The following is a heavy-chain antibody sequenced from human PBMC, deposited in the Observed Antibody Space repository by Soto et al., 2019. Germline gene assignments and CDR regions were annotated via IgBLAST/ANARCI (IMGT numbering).Heavy chain of an antibody. V-gene: IGHV4-31*03. Sequence: PSETLSLTCTVSGDSISSRGYYWSWIRHHPGKGLEWIGHIYFTGTTDYNPSLKSRLTISVDTSKNQLSLSLTSVTAADTAVYYCARVSWGYYLSASYFQTYFFDYWGQGTPVTVSS. CDR3: ARVSWGYYLSASYFQTYFFDY. CDR1: GDSISSRGYY. J-gene: IGHJ4*02. CDR2: IYFTGTT. D-gene: IGHD3-22*01.